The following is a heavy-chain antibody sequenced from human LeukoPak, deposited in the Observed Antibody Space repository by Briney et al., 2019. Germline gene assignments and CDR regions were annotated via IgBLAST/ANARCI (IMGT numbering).Heavy chain of an antibody. CDR3: ARELQQLVRSGYYYYMDV. D-gene: IGHD6-13*01. J-gene: IGHJ6*03. CDR2: INPNSGGT. CDR1: GYTFTGYY. Sequence: ASVKVSCKASGYTFTGYYIHWVRQAPGQGLEWMGRINPNSGGTNYAQKFQGRVTMTRDTSISTAYMELSRLRSDDTAVYYCARELQQLVRSGYYYYMDVWGKGTTVTVSS. V-gene: IGHV1-2*06.